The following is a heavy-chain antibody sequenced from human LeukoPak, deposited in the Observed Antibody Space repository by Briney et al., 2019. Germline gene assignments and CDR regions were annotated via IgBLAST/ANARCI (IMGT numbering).Heavy chain of an antibody. Sequence: RGSLRLSCAASGFTFSSYGMHWVRQAPGKGLEWVAFIRYDGSNKYYADSVKGRFTISRDNSKNTLYLEMNSLRAEDTAVYYCAPTYYYDSSGYYYGLYWGQGTLVTVSS. D-gene: IGHD3-22*01. CDR3: APTYYYDSSGYYYGLY. CDR1: GFTFSSYG. J-gene: IGHJ4*02. V-gene: IGHV3-30*02. CDR2: IRYDGSNK.